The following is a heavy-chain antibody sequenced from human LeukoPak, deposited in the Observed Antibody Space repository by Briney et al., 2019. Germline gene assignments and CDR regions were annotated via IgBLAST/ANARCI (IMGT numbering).Heavy chain of an antibody. D-gene: IGHD5-18*01. J-gene: IGHJ3*02. Sequence: SETLSLTCTVSGGSINSYYWSWIRQPRGKGLEWIGYIYYTGGETNYNPSLKSRLTISVDTSKNQFSLMLTSVTAADTAVYYCARQPGATAAFDIWAQGTMVTVSS. CDR2: IYYTGGET. CDR1: GGSINSYY. CDR3: ARQPGATAAFDI. V-gene: IGHV4-59*08.